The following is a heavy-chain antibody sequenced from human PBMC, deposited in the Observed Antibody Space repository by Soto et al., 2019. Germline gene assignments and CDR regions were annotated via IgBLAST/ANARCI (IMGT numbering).Heavy chain of an antibody. D-gene: IGHD5-18*01. Sequence: QVQLVESGGGVVQPGRSLRLSCAASGFTLSDYAIHWVRQAPGKGLEWVAAISSDGSNKYYADSVKGRFTISRDNSKNTLYVQMNSLRVEDTAVYYCARGGGYTYGRPFDYWGQGTLLTVSS. CDR1: GFTLSDYA. J-gene: IGHJ4*02. CDR2: ISSDGSNK. CDR3: ARGGGYTYGRPFDY. V-gene: IGHV3-30-3*01.